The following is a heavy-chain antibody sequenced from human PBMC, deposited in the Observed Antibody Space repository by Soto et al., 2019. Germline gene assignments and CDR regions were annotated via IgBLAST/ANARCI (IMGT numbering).Heavy chain of an antibody. D-gene: IGHD2-2*01. Sequence: GGSLRLSCAASGFIFSNYAMSWVRQAPGKGLEWVSSIIGSGGSTYYADSVKGRLTISRDNSKNTLYLRMNSLRAEDTAVYYCAAWIVVIPAALDYWGLGTLVSVSS. V-gene: IGHV3-23*01. CDR2: IIGSGGST. CDR3: AAWIVVIPAALDY. J-gene: IGHJ4*02. CDR1: GFIFSNYA.